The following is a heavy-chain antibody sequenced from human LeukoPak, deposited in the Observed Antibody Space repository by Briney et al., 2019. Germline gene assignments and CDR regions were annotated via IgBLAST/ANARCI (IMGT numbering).Heavy chain of an antibody. Sequence: SETLSLTCTVSGGSISSGGSYWSWIRQPTGKGLEWIGRIFTSGSTNYNPSLKSRVTISVDTSKNQFPLKLSSVTAADTAVYYCASISVDGTGKYFDYWGQGTLVTVSS. CDR2: IFTSGST. CDR3: ASISVDGTGKYFDY. V-gene: IGHV4-61*02. J-gene: IGHJ4*02. D-gene: IGHD6-19*01. CDR1: GGSISSGGSY.